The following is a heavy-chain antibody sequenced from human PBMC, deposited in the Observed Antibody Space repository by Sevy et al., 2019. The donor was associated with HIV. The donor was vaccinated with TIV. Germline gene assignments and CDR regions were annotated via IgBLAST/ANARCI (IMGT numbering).Heavy chain of an antibody. Sequence: GGSLRLSCAVSGFSFVSYGMTWVRQAPGKGLEWVSGISGSGTRTYYADSVKGRFSISRDNSKNRLYLQMNSLRSEDPAIYFCGKGGGGHYDPDEIGYYFYYYYMDVWGKGTTVTVSS. D-gene: IGHD3-22*01. CDR1: GFSFVSYG. V-gene: IGHV3-23*01. CDR3: GKGGGGHYDPDEIGYYFYYYYMDV. J-gene: IGHJ6*03. CDR2: ISGSGTRT.